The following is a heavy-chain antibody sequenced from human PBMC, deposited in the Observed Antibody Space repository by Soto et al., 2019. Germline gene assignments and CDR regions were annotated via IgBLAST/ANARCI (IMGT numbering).Heavy chain of an antibody. V-gene: IGHV4-30-4*01. CDR3: ARHDLGSYWVY. CDR2: IYYSGST. CDR1: GGSISSGDYY. D-gene: IGHD3-10*01. J-gene: IGHJ4*02. Sequence: TSETLSLTCTVSGGSISSGDYYWSWIRQPPGKGLEWIGYIYYSGSTYYNPSLKSRVTISVDTSKNQFSLKLTSATAADTAVYYCARHDLGSYWVYWSQGTLVTVSS.